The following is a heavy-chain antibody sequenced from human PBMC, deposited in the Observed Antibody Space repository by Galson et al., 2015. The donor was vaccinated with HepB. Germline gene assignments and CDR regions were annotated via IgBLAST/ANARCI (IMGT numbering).Heavy chain of an antibody. Sequence: SLRLSCAASGSTFSSYGMHWVRQAPGKGLEWVAVIWYDGSNKYYADSVKGRFTISRDNSKNTLYLQMNSLRAEDTAVYYCARDYSSSWYRSLDYWGQGTLVTVSS. CDR3: ARDYSSSWYRSLDY. V-gene: IGHV3-33*01. D-gene: IGHD6-13*01. J-gene: IGHJ4*02. CDR2: IWYDGSNK. CDR1: GSTFSSYG.